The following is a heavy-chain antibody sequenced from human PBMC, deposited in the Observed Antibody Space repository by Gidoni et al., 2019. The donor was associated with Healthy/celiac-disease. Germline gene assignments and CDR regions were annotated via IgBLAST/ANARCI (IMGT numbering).Heavy chain of an antibody. V-gene: IGHV3-49*04. Sequence: DVQRGGSGGGLVQPGRSLSLSCTASGFTFGDYSMSWVRQAPGKGLEWVGFIRSKAYGGTTEYAASVKGRFTISSDDSKSIVYLQMNSLKTQDTAVYYCTRDLSAAYSRLSFQHWGQGTLVTVSS. J-gene: IGHJ1*01. CDR1: GFTFGDYS. CDR2: IRSKAYGGTT. CDR3: TRDLSAAYSRLSFQH. D-gene: IGHD6-6*01.